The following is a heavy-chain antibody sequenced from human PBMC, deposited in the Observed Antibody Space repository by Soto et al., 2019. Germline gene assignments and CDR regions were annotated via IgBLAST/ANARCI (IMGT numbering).Heavy chain of an antibody. CDR1: GFTFSDYY. CDR3: ARDAATTVPLRDGMDV. Sequence: QVQLVESGGGLVKPGGSLRLSCAASGFTFSDYYMSWIRQAPGKGLEWVSYISSSGSTIYYADSVKGRFTISRDNAKNSLYLQMNRLIADDTAVYYCARDAATTVPLRDGMDVLGQGTTVTVSS. CDR2: ISSSGSTI. J-gene: IGHJ6*02. D-gene: IGHD4-4*01. V-gene: IGHV3-11*01.